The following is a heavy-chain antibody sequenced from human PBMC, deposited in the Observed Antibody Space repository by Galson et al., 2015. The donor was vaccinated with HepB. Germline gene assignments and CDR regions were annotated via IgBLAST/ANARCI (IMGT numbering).Heavy chain of an antibody. CDR1: GFIFSSYG. CDR2: IWYDGSNK. CDR3: ARDGPVAKVRYYYYGMDV. D-gene: IGHD4-23*01. V-gene: IGHV3-33*01. J-gene: IGHJ6*02. Sequence: SLRLSCAASGFIFSSYGMHWVRQAPGKGLEWVAVIWYDGSNKYYADSVKGRFTISRDNSKNTLYLQMNSLRAEDTAVYYCARDGPVAKVRYYYYGMDVWGQGTTVTVSS.